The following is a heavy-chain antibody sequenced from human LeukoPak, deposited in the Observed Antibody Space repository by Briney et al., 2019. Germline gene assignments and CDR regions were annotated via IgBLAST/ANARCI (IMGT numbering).Heavy chain of an antibody. CDR2: IYYTGST. D-gene: IGHD1-26*01. Sequence: SETLSLTCTVSGGSISSYYWSWIRQPPGKGLEWIGYIYYTGSTNYNPSLKSRVTISVDTSKNQFSLKLSSVTAADTAVYYCARVGGTRYFDYWGQGTLVTVSS. J-gene: IGHJ4*02. CDR1: GGSISSYY. CDR3: ARVGGTRYFDY. V-gene: IGHV4-59*01.